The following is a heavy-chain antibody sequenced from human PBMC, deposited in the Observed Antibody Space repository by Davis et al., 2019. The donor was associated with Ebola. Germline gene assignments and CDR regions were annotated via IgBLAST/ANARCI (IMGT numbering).Heavy chain of an antibody. CDR1: GGTFSSYA. CDR3: ARRGGYGDYFPHPYYYYGMDV. J-gene: IGHJ6*02. D-gene: IGHD4-17*01. V-gene: IGHV1-69*13. CDR2: IIPIFGTA. Sequence: SVKVSCKASGGTFSSYAISWVRQAPGQGLEWMGGIIPIFGTANYAQKFQGRVTITADESTSTAYMELSSLRSEDTAVYYCARRGGYGDYFPHPYYYYGMDVWGQGTTVTVSS.